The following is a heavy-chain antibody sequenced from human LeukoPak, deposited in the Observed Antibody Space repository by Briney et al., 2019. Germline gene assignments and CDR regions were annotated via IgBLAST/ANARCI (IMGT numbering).Heavy chain of an antibody. J-gene: IGHJ3*02. CDR2: IYYSGST. CDR1: GGSITSDNYY. CDR3: AREAGDTAMGVDAFDI. V-gene: IGHV4-30-4*08. D-gene: IGHD5-18*01. Sequence: PSETLSLTCTVSGGSITSDNYYWSWVRQHPGKGLEWIAYIYYSGSTYYTPSLKSRVTISVDTSKNQFSLKLSSVTAADTAVYYCAREAGDTAMGVDAFDIWGQGTMVTVSS.